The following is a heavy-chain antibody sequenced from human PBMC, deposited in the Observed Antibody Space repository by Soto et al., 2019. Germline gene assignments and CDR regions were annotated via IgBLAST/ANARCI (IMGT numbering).Heavy chain of an antibody. CDR3: ARDHPYSSTWKGDHYYGMDV. J-gene: IGHJ6*02. CDR2: ISYDGSTK. Sequence: PGGSLRLSCAASGFTFSSYAMHWVRQAPGKGLEWVAVISYDGSTKYYADSVKGRFTCPRDNSKNTLYLQMNSLRAEDTAVYFCARDHPYSSTWKGDHYYGMDVWGQGTTVTVSS. CDR1: GFTFSSYA. V-gene: IGHV3-30-3*01. D-gene: IGHD6-13*01.